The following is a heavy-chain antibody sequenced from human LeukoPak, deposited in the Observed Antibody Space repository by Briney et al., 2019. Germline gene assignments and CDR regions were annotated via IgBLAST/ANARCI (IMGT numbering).Heavy chain of an antibody. Sequence: ASVKVSCKASGGTFTHYVISWVRQAPGQGLEWMGWINPNSGVTNYAQKFQGRVTMTRDMSISTAYMELSRLRSDDTAVYYCARSPDILTGENFDYWGQGTLVTVSS. CDR1: GGTFTHYV. CDR3: ARSPDILTGENFDY. CDR2: INPNSGVT. J-gene: IGHJ4*02. V-gene: IGHV1-2*02. D-gene: IGHD3-9*01.